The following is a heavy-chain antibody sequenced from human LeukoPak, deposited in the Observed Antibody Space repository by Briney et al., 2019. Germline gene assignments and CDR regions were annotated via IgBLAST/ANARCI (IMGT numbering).Heavy chain of an antibody. CDR2: INPNSGGT. J-gene: IGHJ4*02. Sequence: ASVKVSCKASGYTFTGYYMHWVRQAPGQGLEWMGWINPNSGGTNYAQKFQGRVTMTRDTSISTAYMELSRLRSDDTAVYYCAGAHTPYRWYYDSSGCFDYWGQGTLVTVSS. CDR1: GYTFTGYY. V-gene: IGHV1-2*02. D-gene: IGHD3-22*01. CDR3: AGAHTPYRWYYDSSGCFDY.